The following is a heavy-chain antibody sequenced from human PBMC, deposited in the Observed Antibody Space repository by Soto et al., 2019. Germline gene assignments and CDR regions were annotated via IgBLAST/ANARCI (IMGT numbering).Heavy chain of an antibody. CDR2: IKQAGSEK. CDR3: ARERADPYDFWSGYSLDY. J-gene: IGHJ4*02. D-gene: IGHD3-3*01. CDR1: GFTFSSYW. V-gene: IGHV3-7*01. Sequence: EVQLVESGGGLVQPGGSLRLSCAASGFTFSSYWMSWVRQAPGKGLEWVANIKQAGSEKYYVDSVKGRFTISRDNAKNSLYLQMNSLRAEDTAVYYCARERADPYDFWSGYSLDYWGQGTLVTVSS.